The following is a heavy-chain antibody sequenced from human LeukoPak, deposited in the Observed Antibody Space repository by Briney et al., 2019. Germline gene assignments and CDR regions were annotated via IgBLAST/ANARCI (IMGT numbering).Heavy chain of an antibody. D-gene: IGHD4-17*01. V-gene: IGHV4-39*07. J-gene: IGHJ3*02. CDR1: GDSISSGSYY. CDR3: ARVGYPTQRRVLSTVTIPTAGAFDI. CDR2: INHTGST. Sequence: SETLSLTRTVSGDSISSGSYYWSWIRQPPGKGLEWIGEINHTGSTKYNPSLKSRVSISVDTSKNQFSLRLTSVTAADTAVYHCARVGYPTQRRVLSTVTIPTAGAFDIWGQGTLVTVSS.